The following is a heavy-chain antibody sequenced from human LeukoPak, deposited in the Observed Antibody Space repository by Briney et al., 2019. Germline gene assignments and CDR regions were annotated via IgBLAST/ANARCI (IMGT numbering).Heavy chain of an antibody. CDR2: ITDSGGRT. D-gene: IGHD2-21*02. J-gene: IGHJ4*02. V-gene: IGHV3-23*01. CDR1: GITYSSYA. Sequence: GGSLRLSCAASGITYSSYAMSWVRQAPGKGLEWVSAITDSGGRTYYADSVKGRFTISRDNSKNTLYLQMNSLRAEDTAVYYCVVVTGSWWGQGTLVTVSS. CDR3: VVVTGSW.